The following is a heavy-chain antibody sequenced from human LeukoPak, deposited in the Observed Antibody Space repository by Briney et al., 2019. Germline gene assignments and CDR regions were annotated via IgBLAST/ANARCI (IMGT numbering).Heavy chain of an antibody. CDR3: ARDFSAYDYVWGSYRSTFGFDY. V-gene: IGHV4-34*01. CDR2: INHSGST. D-gene: IGHD3-16*02. CDR1: GGSFSGYY. J-gene: IGHJ4*02. Sequence: SETLSLTCAVYGGSFSGYYWSWIRQPPGKGLEWIGEINHSGSTNYNPSLKSRVTISVDTSKNQFSLKLSSVTAADTAVYYCARDFSAYDYVWGSYRSTFGFDYWGQGTLVTVSS.